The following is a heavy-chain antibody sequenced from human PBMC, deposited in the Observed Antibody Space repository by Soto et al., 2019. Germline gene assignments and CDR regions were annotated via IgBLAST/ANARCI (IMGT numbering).Heavy chain of an antibody. V-gene: IGHV3-23*01. D-gene: IGHD3-16*02. J-gene: IGHJ1*01. CDR1: GFTFSSYS. CDR3: AKDDVVGGSYRPGLGQYFQH. Sequence: PGGSLRLSCAASGFTFSSYSMTLVRQAPGKGLEWVSAISGSGGSTYYADSVKGRFTISRDNSKNTLYLQMNSLRAEDTAVYYCAKDDVVGGSYRPGLGQYFQHWGQGTLVTVSS. CDR2: ISGSGGST.